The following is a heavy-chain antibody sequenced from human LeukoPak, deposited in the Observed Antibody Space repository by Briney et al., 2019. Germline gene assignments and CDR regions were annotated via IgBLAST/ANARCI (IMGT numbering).Heavy chain of an antibody. V-gene: IGHV4-59*01. CDR3: ARTDSSGYYNWFDP. CDR2: IYYSGST. J-gene: IGHJ5*02. D-gene: IGHD3-22*01. Sequence: SETLSLTCTVSGGSISSYYWSWIRQPPGKGLEWIGYIYYSGSTNYNPSLKSRVTISVDTSKNEFSLKLSSVTAADTAVYYCARTDSSGYYNWFDPWGQGTLVTVSS. CDR1: GGSISSYY.